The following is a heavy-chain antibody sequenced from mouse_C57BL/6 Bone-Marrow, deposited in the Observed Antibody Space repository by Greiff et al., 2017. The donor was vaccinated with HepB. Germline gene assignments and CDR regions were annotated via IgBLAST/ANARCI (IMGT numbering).Heavy chain of an antibody. J-gene: IGHJ2*01. CDR2: IDPENGDT. CDR3: TTGSNYVDY. V-gene: IGHV14-4*01. Sequence: VQLQQSGAELVRPGASVKLSCTASGFNIKDDYMHWVKQRPEQGLEWIGWIDPENGDTEYASKFQGKATITADTSSNTAYLQLSSLTSEDTAVYYCTTGSNYVDYWGQGTTLTVSS. CDR1: GFNIKDDY.